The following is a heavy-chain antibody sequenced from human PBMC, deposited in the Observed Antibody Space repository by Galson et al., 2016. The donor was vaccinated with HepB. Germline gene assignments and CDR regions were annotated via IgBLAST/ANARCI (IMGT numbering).Heavy chain of an antibody. V-gene: IGHV3-66*02. CDR3: ARTDDYSTTRGFFDY. Sequence: SLRLSCAASGFTFSSTHFSWVRQTPGKGLEWVSDIYRGGETYHADSVKGRFTISRDNSKNTLYLQMNSLRVEDTGVYYCARTDDYSTTRGFFDYWGQGTLVTVSS. D-gene: IGHD4-11*01. CDR2: IYRGGET. J-gene: IGHJ4*02. CDR1: GFTFSSTH.